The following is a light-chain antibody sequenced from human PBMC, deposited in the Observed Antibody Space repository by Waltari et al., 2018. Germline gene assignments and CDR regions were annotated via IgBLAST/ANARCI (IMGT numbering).Light chain of an antibody. V-gene: IGKV3-20*01. CDR1: QSVSRF. J-gene: IGKJ1*01. Sequence: EIVLTQSPGTLSLSPGERGTLSCRASQSVSRFLAWYQQKPGQAPRLLIYGASTRATGIPDRFSGSGSGTDFSLTISRLEPVDFAVYYCQKYDRLPATFGQGTKVEIK. CDR3: QKYDRLPAT. CDR2: GAS.